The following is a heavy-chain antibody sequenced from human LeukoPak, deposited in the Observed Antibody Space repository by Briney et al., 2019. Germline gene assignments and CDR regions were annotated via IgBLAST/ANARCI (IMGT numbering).Heavy chain of an antibody. D-gene: IGHD2-15*01. V-gene: IGHV1-8*01. Sequence: GVSENVSCKSCVYTFTSYDINGVRQATAQGLEGMGWTNPKCGNTGYAQKLQGRVTMTRNTSISTAYMELSSLRSEDTAVYYCASNLGYCSGGSCYSFGYWGQGTLVTVSS. CDR1: VYTFTSYD. J-gene: IGHJ4*02. CDR2: TNPKCGNT. CDR3: ASNLGYCSGGSCYSFGY.